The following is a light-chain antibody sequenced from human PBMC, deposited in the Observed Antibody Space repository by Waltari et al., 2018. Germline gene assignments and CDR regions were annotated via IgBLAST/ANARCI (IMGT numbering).Light chain of an antibody. J-gene: IGKJ5*01. V-gene: IGKV3-11*01. Sequence: EIVLTQSPVTLSLSPGERATLSCRASQSVGSYLAWYQQKPGQAPRLLIYDASNRATGIPARFSGSGSGTDFTLTISSLEPEDVAVYYCQQRSNGPPITFGQGTRLEIK. CDR1: QSVGSY. CDR3: QQRSNGPPIT. CDR2: DAS.